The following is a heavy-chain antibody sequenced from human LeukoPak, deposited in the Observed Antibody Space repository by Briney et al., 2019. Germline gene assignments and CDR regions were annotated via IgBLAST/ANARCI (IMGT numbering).Heavy chain of an antibody. CDR3: ARERGGLTARNYYYYYMDV. J-gene: IGHJ6*03. CDR1: GGSISSSSYY. Sequence: SETLSLTCTVSGGSISSSSYYWGWIRQPPGKGLERIGSIYYSGSTYYNPSLKSRVTISVDTSKNQFSLKLSSVTAADTAVYYCARERGGLTARNYYYYYMDVWGKGTTVTVSS. V-gene: IGHV4-39*07. D-gene: IGHD6-6*01. CDR2: IYYSGST.